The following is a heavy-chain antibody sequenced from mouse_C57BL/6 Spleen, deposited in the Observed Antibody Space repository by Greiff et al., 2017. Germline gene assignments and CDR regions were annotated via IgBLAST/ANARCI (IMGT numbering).Heavy chain of an antibody. CDR3: ASSTVVPFAY. J-gene: IGHJ3*01. D-gene: IGHD1-1*01. Sequence: DVHLVESGGGLVQPGGSLSLSCAASGFTFTDYYMSWVRQPPGKALEWLGFIRNKANGYTTEYSASVKGRFTISRDNSQSILYLQMNALRAEDSATYYCASSTVVPFAYWGQGTLVTVSA. CDR2: IRNKANGYTT. CDR1: GFTFTDYY. V-gene: IGHV7-3*01.